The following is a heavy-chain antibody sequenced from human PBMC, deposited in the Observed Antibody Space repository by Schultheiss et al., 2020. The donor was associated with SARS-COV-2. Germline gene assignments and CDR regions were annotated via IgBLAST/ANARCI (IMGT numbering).Heavy chain of an antibody. CDR3: ARLDYGDYEIDY. V-gene: IGHV3-30*03. CDR2: ISYDGSNK. D-gene: IGHD4-17*01. CDR1: GFSFTDAW. Sequence: GGSLRLSCAASGFSFTDAWLTWVRQAPGKGLEWVAVISYDGSNKYYADSVKGRFTISRDNSKNTLYLQMNSLRAEDTALYYCARLDYGDYEIDYWGQGTLVTVSS. J-gene: IGHJ4*02.